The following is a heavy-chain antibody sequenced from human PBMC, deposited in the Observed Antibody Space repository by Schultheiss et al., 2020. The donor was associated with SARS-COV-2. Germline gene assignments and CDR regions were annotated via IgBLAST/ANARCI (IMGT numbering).Heavy chain of an antibody. V-gene: IGHV4-39*01. CDR2: IYYSGST. CDR3: ARHLKYSDSSGSYPEYFQH. J-gene: IGHJ1*01. CDR1: GGSISSGGYY. D-gene: IGHD3-22*01. Sequence: SETLSLTCAVSGGSISSGGYYWSWIRQPPGKGLEWIGSIYYSGSTYYNPSLQSRVTISVDTSRNQFSLKLTSVTAADTARYFCARHLKYSDSSGSYPEYFQHWGQGTLVTVSS.